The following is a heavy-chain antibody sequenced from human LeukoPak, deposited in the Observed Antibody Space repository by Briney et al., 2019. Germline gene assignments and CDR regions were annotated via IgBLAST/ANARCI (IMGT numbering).Heavy chain of an antibody. CDR3: ARGPPYRYCSGGSCYSYYYMDV. CDR1: GFTFSSYS. D-gene: IGHD2-15*01. Sequence: PGGSLRLSCAASGFTFSSYSMNWVRQAPGKGLEWVSSISSSSNYIYYADSVKGRFTISRDNAKNSLYMQMNSLRAEDTAVYYCARGPPYRYCSGGSCYSYYYMDVWGKGTTVTVSS. J-gene: IGHJ6*03. CDR2: ISSSSNYI. V-gene: IGHV3-21*01.